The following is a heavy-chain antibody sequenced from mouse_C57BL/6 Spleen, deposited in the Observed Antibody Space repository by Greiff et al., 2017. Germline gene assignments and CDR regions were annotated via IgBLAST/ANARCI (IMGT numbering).Heavy chain of an antibody. J-gene: IGHJ3*01. V-gene: IGHV1-50*01. CDR2: IDPSDSYT. CDR3: ASRGYDVGFAY. CDR1: GYTFTSYW. D-gene: IGHD2-2*01. Sequence: QVQLQQPGAELVKPGASVKLSCKASGYTFTSYWMQWVKQRPGQGLEWIGEIDPSDSYTNYNQKFKGKATLTVDTSSSTAYMQLSSLTSEDSAVYYCASRGYDVGFAYWGQGTLVTVSA.